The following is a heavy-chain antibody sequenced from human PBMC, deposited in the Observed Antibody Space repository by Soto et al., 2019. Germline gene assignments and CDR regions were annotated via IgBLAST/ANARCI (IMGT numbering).Heavy chain of an antibody. J-gene: IGHJ4*02. CDR3: AITTVATIKYFDY. CDR2: IIPIFGTA. CDR1: GGTFSSYA. Sequence: SVKVSCKASGGTFSSYAISWVRQAPGQGLEWMGGIIPIFGTANYAQKLQGRVTITADESTSTAYMELSSLRSEDTAVYYCAITTVATIKYFDYWGQGTLVTVSS. D-gene: IGHD5-12*01. V-gene: IGHV1-69*13.